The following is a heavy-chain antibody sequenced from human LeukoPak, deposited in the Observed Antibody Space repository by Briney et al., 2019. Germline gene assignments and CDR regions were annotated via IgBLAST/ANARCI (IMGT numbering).Heavy chain of an antibody. J-gene: IGHJ5*02. CDR1: GVTFSSDG. CDR2: VWRDGSNK. Sequence: GGSLRLSCAASGVTFSSDGMHWVRQAPAKGLEWVAVVWRDGSNKYYADPVKGRFPISRDNPKNTLYLQMNSLRAEDTAVYYCARSNSGSYYGWFDPWGQGTLVTVSS. D-gene: IGHD1-26*01. V-gene: IGHV3-33*01. CDR3: ARSNSGSYYGWFDP.